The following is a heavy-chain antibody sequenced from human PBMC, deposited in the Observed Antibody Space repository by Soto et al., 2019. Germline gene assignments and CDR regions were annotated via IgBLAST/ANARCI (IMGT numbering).Heavy chain of an antibody. CDR3: AREVNYNRGGNYFGY. CDR2: IWSDGSNQ. CDR1: GFTFSSYG. V-gene: IGHV3-33*01. D-gene: IGHD3-10*01. J-gene: IGHJ4*02. Sequence: QVRLMESGGGVVQPGTSLRLSCVGSGFTFSSYGMHWVRQAPGKGLEWVAVIWSDGSNQYHGDSVKGRFTISRDNSKNTLYLQMDSLRVEDTAVYYCAREVNYNRGGNYFGYWGQGTLVTVSS.